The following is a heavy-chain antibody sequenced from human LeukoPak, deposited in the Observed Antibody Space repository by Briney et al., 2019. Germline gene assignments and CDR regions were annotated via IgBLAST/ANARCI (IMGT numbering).Heavy chain of an antibody. J-gene: IGHJ5*02. V-gene: IGHV1-18*01. CDR2: ISAYNGNT. CDR1: GYTFTSYG. D-gene: IGHD6-6*01. CDR3: ARGDRIAARDWFDP. Sequence: ASVKVSCKASGYTFTSYGISWVRQAPGQGLGWMGWISAYNGNTNYAQKLRGRVTMTTDTSTSTAYMELRSLRSDDTAVYYCARGDRIAARDWFDPWGQGALVTVSP.